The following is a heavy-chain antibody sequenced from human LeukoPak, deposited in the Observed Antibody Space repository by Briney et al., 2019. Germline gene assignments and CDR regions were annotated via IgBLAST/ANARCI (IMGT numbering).Heavy chain of an antibody. J-gene: IGHJ4*02. CDR2: MSFDGSDE. D-gene: IGHD3-3*01. CDR3: ARNRFLDY. V-gene: IGHV3-30*17. Sequence: GGSLRLSCAASGFTFSSYAMHWARQAPGKGLEWVAFMSFDGSDEYYADSVKGRFTISRDNSKNTLFLQMNSLRPEDTAAYYCARNRFLDYCGQGTLVIVSS. CDR1: GFTFSSYA.